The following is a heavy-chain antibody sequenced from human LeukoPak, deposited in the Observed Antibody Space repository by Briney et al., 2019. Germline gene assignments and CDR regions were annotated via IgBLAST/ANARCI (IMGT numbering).Heavy chain of an antibody. CDR1: GGTFSSYA. CDR2: IIPILGIA. CDR3: GRGRGSIAALDFDY. V-gene: IGHV1-69*04. D-gene: IGHD6-6*01. J-gene: IGHJ4*02. Sequence: SVKVSCKASGGTFSSYAISWVRQAPGQGLEWMGRIIPILGIANYAQKFQGRVTITADKSTSTAYMELSSLRSEDTAVYYCGRGRGSIAALDFDYWGQGTLVTVSS.